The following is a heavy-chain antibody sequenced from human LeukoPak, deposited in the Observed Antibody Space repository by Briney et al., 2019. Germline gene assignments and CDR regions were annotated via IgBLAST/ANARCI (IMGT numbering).Heavy chain of an antibody. J-gene: IGHJ5*02. CDR2: GSDSGGT. CDR3: AKNGQSGFSFDP. Sequence: SETLSLTCAVYGGSLNGHYWSWIRQPPGKGLEWTGEGSDSGGTKFNPSLKSRVTISADTSKNQFSLKLSSVTAADTAVYYCAKNGQSGFSFDPWGQGTLVTVSS. V-gene: IGHV4-34*01. CDR1: GGSLNGHY. D-gene: IGHD2-8*01.